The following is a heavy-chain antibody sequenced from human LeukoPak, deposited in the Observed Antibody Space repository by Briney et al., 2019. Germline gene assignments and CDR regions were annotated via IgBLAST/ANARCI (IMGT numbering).Heavy chain of an antibody. D-gene: IGHD2-21*01. Sequence: PSETLSLTCAVYGGSFSGYYWSWIRQPPGKGLEWIGEINHSGSTNYNPSLKSRVTISVDTSKNQFSLKLSSVTAADTAVYYCARGAIPYPRRQGRFDPWGQGTLVTVSS. CDR1: GGSFSGYY. CDR2: INHSGST. CDR3: ARGAIPYPRRQGRFDP. V-gene: IGHV4-34*01. J-gene: IGHJ5*02.